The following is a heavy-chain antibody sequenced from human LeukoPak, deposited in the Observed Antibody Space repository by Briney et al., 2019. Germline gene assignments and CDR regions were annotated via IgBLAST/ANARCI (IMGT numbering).Heavy chain of an antibody. Sequence: QPGGSLRLSCAASGFTFTSHFMSWFRQAPGKGLEWIAAISDSGDRTVSVDSVKGRFTISRDNFNNILYLQMNSLGAGDTAVYYCARRVGETTGKTLDPWGQGTLVTVSS. CDR3: ARRVGETTGKTLDP. D-gene: IGHD1-26*01. CDR2: ISDSGDRT. J-gene: IGHJ5*02. CDR1: GFTFTSHF. V-gene: IGHV3-23*01.